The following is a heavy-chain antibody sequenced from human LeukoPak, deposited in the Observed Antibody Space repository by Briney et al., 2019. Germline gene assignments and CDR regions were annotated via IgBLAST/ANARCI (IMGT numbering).Heavy chain of an antibody. CDR1: GFNFGEFW. J-gene: IGHJ3*02. CDR3: ARRGPTTVTTHDAFDI. CDR2: IKEDGSEE. D-gene: IGHD4-17*01. V-gene: IGHV3-7*01. Sequence: PGGSLRLSCAASGFNFGEFWMAWVRQTPGKGLEWVADIKEDGSEEFYVDSVKGRFTISRDNARNSVYLQMNSLRAEDTAVYYCARRGPTTVTTHDAFDIWGQGTMVTVSS.